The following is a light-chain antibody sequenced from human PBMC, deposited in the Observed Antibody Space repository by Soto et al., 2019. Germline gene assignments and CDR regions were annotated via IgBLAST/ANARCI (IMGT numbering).Light chain of an antibody. V-gene: IGKV1-39*01. Sequence: DIQMTQSPSSLSASVGDRVTITCRASQDINNYLNWYQQKPGKAPKLLIYAASSLQSGVPSRFRGSGSGTDFTLTISSLQPEDFATYYCQQSYSTPWTFGQGTKVEIK. CDR3: QQSYSTPWT. CDR2: AAS. J-gene: IGKJ1*01. CDR1: QDINNY.